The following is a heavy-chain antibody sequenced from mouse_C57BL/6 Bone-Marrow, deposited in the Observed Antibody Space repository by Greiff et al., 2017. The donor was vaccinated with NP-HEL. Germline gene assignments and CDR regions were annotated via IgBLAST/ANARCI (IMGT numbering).Heavy chain of an antibody. V-gene: IGHV5-4*01. Sequence: EVQLVESGGGLVKPGGSLKLSCAASGFTFSSYSMSWVRQTPEKRLEWVATISDGGSYTYYPDNVKGRFTISRDNAKNNMYLKMSHLKSEETAMYYWAKDPYCSNYVKHDWGQGTLLTVSA. CDR1: GFTFSSYS. D-gene: IGHD2-5*01. CDR3: AKDPYCSNYVKHD. J-gene: IGHJ3*01. CDR2: ISDGGSYT.